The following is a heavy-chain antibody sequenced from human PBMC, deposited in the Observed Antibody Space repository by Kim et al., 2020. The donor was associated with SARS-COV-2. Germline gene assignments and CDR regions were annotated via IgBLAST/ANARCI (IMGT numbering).Heavy chain of an antibody. D-gene: IGHD2-15*01. CDR1: GGTFSSYA. CDR2: IIPILGLA. V-gene: IGHV1-69*04. J-gene: IGHJ6*02. Sequence: SVKVSCKASGGTFSSYAISWVRQAPGQGLEWMGRIIPILGLANYAQKFQGRVTITADKSTSTAYMELSSLRSEDTAVYYCARVRGIDIGYYYGMEVWGQGTTVTVSS. CDR3: ARVRGIDIGYYYGMEV.